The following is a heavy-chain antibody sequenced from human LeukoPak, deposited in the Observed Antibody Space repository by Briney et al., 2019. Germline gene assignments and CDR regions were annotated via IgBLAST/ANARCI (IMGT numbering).Heavy chain of an antibody. CDR1: GFTFSDYA. D-gene: IGHD6-19*01. V-gene: IGHV3-49*04. J-gene: IGHJ4*02. CDR2: IRNKANGGTA. CDR3: SRAYSTGWLGINDY. Sequence: GGSLRLSCIGSGFTFSDYAMTWVRQAPGKGLEWVGFIRNKANGGTADYAASVKGRFTIPRDDSKTIAYLQMNSLKTEDTAVYYCSRAYSTGWLGINDYWGQGALVTVSS.